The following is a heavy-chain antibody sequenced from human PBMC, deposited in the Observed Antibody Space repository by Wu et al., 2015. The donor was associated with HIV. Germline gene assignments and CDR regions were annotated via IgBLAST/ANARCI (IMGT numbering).Heavy chain of an antibody. D-gene: IGHD3-10*01. CDR2: IIPIFGTA. CDR1: GGTFSSYA. CDR3: ARFRGRDPEWFGEPNYFDY. Sequence: QVQLVQSGAEVKKPGSSVKVSCKASGGTFSSYAISWVRQAPGQGLEWMGGIIPIFGTANYAQKFQGRVTITADESTSTAYMGLSRLRSDDTAVYYCARFRGRDPEWFGEPNYFDYWGQGTLVTVSS. V-gene: IGHV1-69*12. J-gene: IGHJ4*02.